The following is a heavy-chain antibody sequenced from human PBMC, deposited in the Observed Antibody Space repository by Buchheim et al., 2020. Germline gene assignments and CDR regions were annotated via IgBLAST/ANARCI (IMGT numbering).Heavy chain of an antibody. CDR2: MLYSGST. D-gene: IGHD3-10*01. Sequence: QLQLQETGPGLVKPSETLSLTCTVSGGSISNSSYYWGWIRQPPGKGLEWIGSMLYSGSTYYNPSLKSRVTISVDTSKNQFSLNLRSVTAADTAVYYCARVTITMVRGVIPWGMDVWGQGTT. J-gene: IGHJ6*02. CDR1: GGSISNSSYY. CDR3: ARVTITMVRGVIPWGMDV. V-gene: IGHV4-39*01.